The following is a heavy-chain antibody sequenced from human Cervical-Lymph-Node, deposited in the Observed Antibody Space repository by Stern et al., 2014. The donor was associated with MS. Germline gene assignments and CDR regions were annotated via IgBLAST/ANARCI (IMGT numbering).Heavy chain of an antibody. CDR2: INAGNGNT. V-gene: IGHV1-3*01. Sequence: QVQLGQSGAEVKKPGASVKVSCKASGYTFTSYAMHWVRQAPGQRLEWMGWINAGNGNTKYSQKFQGRVTITGDTSASTAYMELSSLRSEDTAVYYCARRAKYSSGWNHDAFDIWGQGTMVTVSS. CDR3: ARRAKYSSGWNHDAFDI. J-gene: IGHJ3*02. D-gene: IGHD6-19*01. CDR1: GYTFTSYA.